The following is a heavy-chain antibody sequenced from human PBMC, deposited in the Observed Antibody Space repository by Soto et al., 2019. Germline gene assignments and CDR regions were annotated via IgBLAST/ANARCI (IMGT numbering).Heavy chain of an antibody. CDR3: ARIPVTYYYDSSGSS. CDR2: IYHSGST. CDR1: GGSISSSNW. V-gene: IGHV4-4*02. D-gene: IGHD3-22*01. Sequence: SETLSLTCAVSGGSISSSNWWSWVRQPPGKGLEWIGEIYHSGSTNYNPSLKSRVTISVDKSKNQFSLKLSSVTAADTAVYYCARIPVTYYYDSSGSSWGQGTLVTISS. J-gene: IGHJ5*02.